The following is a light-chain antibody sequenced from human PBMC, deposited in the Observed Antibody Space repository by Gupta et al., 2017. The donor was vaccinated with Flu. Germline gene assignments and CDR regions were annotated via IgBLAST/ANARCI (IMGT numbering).Light chain of an antibody. CDR1: QGIRND. J-gene: IGKJ2*01. CDR2: AAS. CDR3: LQDYNYPYT. V-gene: IGKV1-6*01. Sequence: AIQMTQSPSSLSVSVGNRVTITCRASQGIRNDLGWYQQKPGKATKLLIYAASRLQSGAPSRFSSSGASTYFTRTISRQHHEDFATYYHLQDYNYPYTFGQGTKLEIK.